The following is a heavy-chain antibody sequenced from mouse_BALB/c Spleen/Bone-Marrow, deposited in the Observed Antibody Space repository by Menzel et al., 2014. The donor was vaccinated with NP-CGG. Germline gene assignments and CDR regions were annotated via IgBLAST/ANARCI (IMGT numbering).Heavy chain of an antibody. CDR2: INPDSSTI. V-gene: IGHV4-1*02. J-gene: IGHJ1*01. CDR3: ARPGYYGYQDV. D-gene: IGHD1-2*01. Sequence: DVKLVESGGGLVQPGGSLKLSCAASGSDLSGYWMTWVRQAPGKGLEWIGEINPDSSTINYTPSLKDKFIISRDNAKNALYPQMSKVRSEDTALYYCARPGYYGYQDVWGAGTTVTVSS. CDR1: GSDLSGYW.